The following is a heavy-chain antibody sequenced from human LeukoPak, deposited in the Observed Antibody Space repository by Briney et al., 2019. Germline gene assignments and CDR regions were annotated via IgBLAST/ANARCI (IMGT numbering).Heavy chain of an antibody. D-gene: IGHD3-22*01. CDR1: RFTFSSYG. V-gene: IGHV3-30*19. J-gene: IGHJ4*02. CDR2: ISKDGSNK. CDR3: ARATYYYDSSGYYSDY. Sequence: PGGSLRLSCAASRFTFSSYGMHWVRQAPGKGLEWVAVISKDGSNKYYADSVKGRFTISRDNSKNTLYLQMNSLRAEDTAIYYCARATYYYDSSGYYSDYWGQGTLVTVSS.